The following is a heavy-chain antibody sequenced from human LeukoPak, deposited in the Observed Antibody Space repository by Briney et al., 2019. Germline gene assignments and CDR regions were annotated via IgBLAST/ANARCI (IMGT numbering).Heavy chain of an antibody. CDR2: INPNSDYT. V-gene: IGHV1-2*02. Sequence: ASVKVSCKASGYTFTDYYIHWVRQAPGQGLEWMGWINPNSDYTFYAQKFQGRVTLTRDTSISTVYMELTTLTSDDTALYYCAVAPGDYWGQGTLVSVS. J-gene: IGHJ4*02. CDR1: GYTFTDYY. CDR3: AVAPGDY. D-gene: IGHD2-21*01.